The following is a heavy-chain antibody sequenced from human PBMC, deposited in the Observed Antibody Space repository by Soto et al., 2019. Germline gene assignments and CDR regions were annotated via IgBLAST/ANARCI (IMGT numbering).Heavy chain of an antibody. V-gene: IGHV1-46*01. J-gene: IGHJ6*02. Sequence: KVSCKASGYTFTSCYMHWVRQAPGQGLEWMGIINPSGGSTSYAQKFQGRVTMTRDTSTSTVYMELSSLRSEDTAVYYCARELGYSGYDRAPRDYYYGMDVWGHGTTVTVAS. CDR1: GYTFTSCY. D-gene: IGHD5-12*01. CDR2: INPSGGST. CDR3: ARELGYSGYDRAPRDYYYGMDV.